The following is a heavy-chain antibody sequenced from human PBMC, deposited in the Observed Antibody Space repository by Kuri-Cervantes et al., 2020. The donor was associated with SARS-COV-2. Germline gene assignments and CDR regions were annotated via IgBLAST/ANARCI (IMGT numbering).Heavy chain of an antibody. Sequence: GGSLRLSCAASGFTFSNYAMTWVRQAPGKGLEWVSTISGSDDVTHLADSVKGRFTVSRDNSRNTLYLEMSSLRVEDTAVCYCAKRDAYSQGSYFDYWGHGTLVTVSS. D-gene: IGHD5-24*01. J-gene: IGHJ4*01. CDR2: ISGSDDVT. CDR3: AKRDAYSQGSYFDY. CDR1: GFTFSNYA. V-gene: IGHV3-23*01.